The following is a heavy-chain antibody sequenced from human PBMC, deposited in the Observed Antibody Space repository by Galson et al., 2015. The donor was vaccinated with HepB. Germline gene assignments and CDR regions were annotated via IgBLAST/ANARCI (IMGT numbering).Heavy chain of an antibody. CDR2: ISTYNGNT. D-gene: IGHD3-16*01. J-gene: IGHJ4*02. Sequence: SVTVSCKASGFTFTSYGITWVRQAPGQGLEWMGWISTYNGNTNYAQKLQGRVTMTTDTSTSTAYVELRSLRSDDTALYYCARVADTNQVTFYFDYWGQGTLVTVSS. V-gene: IGHV1-18*01. CDR3: ARVADTNQVTFYFDY. CDR1: GFTFTSYG.